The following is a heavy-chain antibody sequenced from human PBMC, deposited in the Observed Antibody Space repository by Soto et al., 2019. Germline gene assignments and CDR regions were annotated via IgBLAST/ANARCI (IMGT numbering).Heavy chain of an antibody. V-gene: IGHV4-59*01. J-gene: IGHJ4*02. CDR2: IYNSGST. CDR3: ARDQGSANAGFDY. Sequence: SETLSLTCTVSGGSIRSYYWSWIRQPPGKGLEWIGYIYNSGSTNYNPSLKSRVTISVDTSKNHFSLKLSSVTAADTAVYYCARDQGSANAGFDYWGQGTLVTVSS. D-gene: IGHD6-25*01. CDR1: GGSIRSYY.